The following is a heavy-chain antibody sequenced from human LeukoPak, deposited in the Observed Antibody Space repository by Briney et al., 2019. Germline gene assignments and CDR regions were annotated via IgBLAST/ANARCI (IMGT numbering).Heavy chain of an antibody. Sequence: PSETLSLTCTVSGGSISSYYWSWIRQPPGKGLEWIGYIYYSGSTNYNPSLKSRVTISVDTSKNQFPLKLSSVTAADTAVYYCARDTQSYNWNRYYYYGMDVWGKGTTVTVSS. D-gene: IGHD1-1*01. CDR2: IYYSGST. J-gene: IGHJ6*04. CDR3: ARDTQSYNWNRYYYYGMDV. V-gene: IGHV4-59*01. CDR1: GGSISSYY.